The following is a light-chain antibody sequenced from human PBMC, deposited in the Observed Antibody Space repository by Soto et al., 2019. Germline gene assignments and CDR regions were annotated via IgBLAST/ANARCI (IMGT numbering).Light chain of an antibody. CDR3: CSYAGSPFYV. CDR1: SSDVGGYEY. Sequence: QSALTQPRSVSGSPGQSVTFSCTGTSSDVGGYEYVSWYQQHPGKAPKLMIYDVSKRPSGVPDRFSGSRSGNTASLTISGLQTEDEADYYCCSYAGSPFYVFGIGTKLTVL. CDR2: DVS. V-gene: IGLV2-11*01. J-gene: IGLJ1*01.